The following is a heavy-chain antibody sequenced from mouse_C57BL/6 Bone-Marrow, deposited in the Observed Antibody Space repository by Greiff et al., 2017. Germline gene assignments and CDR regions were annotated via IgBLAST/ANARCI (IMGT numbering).Heavy chain of an antibody. D-gene: IGHD2-2*01. Sequence: QVQLQQPGAELVKPGASVKLSCKASGYTFTSYWMHWVKQRPGQGLEWIGMIHPNSGSTNYNEKFKSKATLTVDKSSSTAYMQLSSLTSEDSAVXYCALSTMVSPYYFDYWGQGTTLTVSS. CDR3: ALSTMVSPYYFDY. CDR2: IHPNSGST. CDR1: GYTFTSYW. V-gene: IGHV1-64*01. J-gene: IGHJ2*01.